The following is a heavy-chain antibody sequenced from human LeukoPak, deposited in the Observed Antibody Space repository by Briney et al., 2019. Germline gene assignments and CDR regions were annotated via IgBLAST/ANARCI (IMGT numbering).Heavy chain of an antibody. V-gene: IGHV3-23*01. CDR1: GFSFSSYI. CDR3: AKEGFALGLFDP. Sequence: PGGSLRLSCAASGFSFSSYIMSWVRQAPGKGLEWVSGISDRGSTTYYADSVKGRFTISRDNSKNTLYLQMNSLRAEDTAVYYCAKEGFALGLFDPWGQGTLVTVSS. CDR2: ISDRGSTT. J-gene: IGHJ5*02. D-gene: IGHD2-21*01.